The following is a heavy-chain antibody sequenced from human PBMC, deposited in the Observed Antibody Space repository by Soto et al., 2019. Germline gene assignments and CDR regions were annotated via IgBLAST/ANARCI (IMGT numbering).Heavy chain of an antibody. CDR2: ISTYNHNA. Sequence: QVQLVQSGAEVKKPGASVKVSCKASGYSFTSYGISWVRQAPGQGLEWMGWISTYNHNANYAQRCQGRVTMTTETSTTTAYMELRSLKSDDTAMYYCARDYCGGDCYAYFDYWGQGTLVTVSS. D-gene: IGHD2-21*02. CDR3: ARDYCGGDCYAYFDY. J-gene: IGHJ4*02. CDR1: GYSFTSYG. V-gene: IGHV1-18*01.